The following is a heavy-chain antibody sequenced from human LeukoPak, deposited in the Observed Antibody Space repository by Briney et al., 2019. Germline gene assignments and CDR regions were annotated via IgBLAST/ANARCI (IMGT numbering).Heavy chain of an antibody. J-gene: IGHJ4*02. CDR2: IYSGGST. CDR3: ARDSLNNYYDSSGYCDY. V-gene: IGHV3-66*01. Sequence: GGSLRLSCAASGFTVSSNYMSWVRQAPGKGLEWVSVIYSGGSTYYADSVKGRFTISRDNSKNTLYLQMNSLRAEDTAVYYCARDSLNNYYDSSGYCDYWGQGTLVTVSS. CDR1: GFTVSSNY. D-gene: IGHD3-22*01.